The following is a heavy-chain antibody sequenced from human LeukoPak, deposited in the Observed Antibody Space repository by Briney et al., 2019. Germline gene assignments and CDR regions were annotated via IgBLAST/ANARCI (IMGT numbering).Heavy chain of an antibody. D-gene: IGHD6-19*01. CDR3: ARAVAVAGTRRFDY. CDR2: VYSNGST. J-gene: IGHJ4*02. V-gene: IGHV4-59*01. Sequence: NTSETLSLTCTVSGGSISSYYWSWIRQPPGKGLEWIGFVYSNGSTNYNPSPKSRVTISLDTSKNQFSLKMSSVTAADTAVYYCARAVAVAGTRRFDYWGQGTLVTVSS. CDR1: GGSISSYY.